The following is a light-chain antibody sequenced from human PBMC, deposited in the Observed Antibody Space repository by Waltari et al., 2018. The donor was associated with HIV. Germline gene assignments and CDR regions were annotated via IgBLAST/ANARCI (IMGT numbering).Light chain of an antibody. Sequence: SYVLTQPPSVSVAPGAAATISCGAWNIGGKSVHWYKQQPGQAPVLVTRYNSDRPSGITDRISGSNSGHTATLTITSGEAGDEATYYCQVWDSSNEHVVFGGGTELTVL. J-gene: IGLJ3*02. V-gene: IGLV3-21*04. CDR3: QVWDSSNEHVV. CDR1: NIGGKS. CDR2: YNS.